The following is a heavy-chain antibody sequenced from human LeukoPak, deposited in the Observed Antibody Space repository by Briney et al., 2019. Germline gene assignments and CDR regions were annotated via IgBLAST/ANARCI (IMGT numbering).Heavy chain of an antibody. CDR2: FNFDTDRI. CDR3: TKDITPGGADV. Sequence: GGSLRLSRVASGFTLDRYAMHCVRQAPGKSLEWVSGFNFDTDRIDYADSLKGRFTVSKDNAKKTLYLQMNNLRTEDTALYFSTKDITPGGADVWGQGTTVTVSS. D-gene: IGHD3-10*01. CDR1: GFTLDRYA. J-gene: IGHJ6*02. V-gene: IGHV3-9*01.